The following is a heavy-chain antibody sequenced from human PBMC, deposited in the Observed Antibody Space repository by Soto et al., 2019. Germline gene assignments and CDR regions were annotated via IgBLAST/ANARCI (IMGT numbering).Heavy chain of an antibody. V-gene: IGHV1-18*01. CDR3: ARESRTWVDGVIGPGDY. CDR1: GYIFTSND. Sequence: QVQFVQSGAEVKEPGDSVKVSCRASGYIFTSNDITWVRQAPGQGLEWMGWIRVRNGDTHYAPKFRGRVTVTRDTSTSTDYMALRSLRSDDTAVYYCARESRTWVDGVIGPGDYWGQGTLVAVSS. D-gene: IGHD3-10*01. CDR2: IRVRNGDT. J-gene: IGHJ4*02.